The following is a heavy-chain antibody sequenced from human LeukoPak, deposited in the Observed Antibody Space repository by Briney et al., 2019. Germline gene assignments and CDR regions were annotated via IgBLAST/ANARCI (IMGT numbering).Heavy chain of an antibody. V-gene: IGHV3-23*01. CDR2: ISGSGGST. CDR3: ARQRRWLQIRVHFYFDY. Sequence: GGSLRLSCAASGFTFSSYAMSWVRQAPGKGLEWVSAISGSGGSTYYADSVKGRFTISRDNSKNTLYLQMNSLRPEDTAVYYCARQRRWLQIRVHFYFDYWGQGTLVTVSS. J-gene: IGHJ4*02. D-gene: IGHD5-24*01. CDR1: GFTFSSYA.